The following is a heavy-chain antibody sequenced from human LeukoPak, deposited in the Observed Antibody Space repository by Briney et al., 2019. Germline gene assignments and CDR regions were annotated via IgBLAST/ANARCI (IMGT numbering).Heavy chain of an antibody. CDR2: IYDIGTT. CDR1: GFTVSTSY. J-gene: IGHJ6*02. D-gene: IGHD1-26*01. Sequence: PGGSLRLSCAASGFTVSTSYMTWVRQTPEKGLEWVSVIYDIGTTYYADSVKGRFTISRDNSKNTVYLQMNSLRVDDTAVYYCAIVCGTYPCYYGMDVWGQGATVTVSS. V-gene: IGHV3-66*01. CDR3: AIVCGTYPCYYGMDV.